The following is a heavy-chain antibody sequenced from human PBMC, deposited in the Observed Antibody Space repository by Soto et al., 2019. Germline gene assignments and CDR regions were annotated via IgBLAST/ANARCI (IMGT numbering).Heavy chain of an antibody. CDR1: GGSISSGGYY. Sequence: QVQLQESGPGLVKPSQTLSLTCTVSGGSISSGGYYWSWIRQHPGKGLEWIGYIYYSGSTYYNPSLKSRVTISVDTSKNQFSLKLSSVTAADTAVYYCARWGSSSYSIINWFDPWGQGTLVTVSS. CDR2: IYYSGST. CDR3: ARWGSSSYSIINWFDP. V-gene: IGHV4-31*03. D-gene: IGHD3-16*02. J-gene: IGHJ5*02.